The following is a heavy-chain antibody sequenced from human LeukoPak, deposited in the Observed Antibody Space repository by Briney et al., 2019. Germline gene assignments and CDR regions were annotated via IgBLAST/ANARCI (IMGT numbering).Heavy chain of an antibody. CDR3: ATLVATTRFDY. J-gene: IGHJ4*02. Sequence: PGGSLRLSCAASGFIFNSYDMHWVRQAPGKGLEWVAVVSYDGSNKYYADSVKGRFTISRDNAKNSLYLQMSSLRADDMAVYYCATLVATTRFDYWGQGTLVTVSS. D-gene: IGHD5-12*01. CDR2: VSYDGSNK. V-gene: IGHV3-30*03. CDR1: GFIFNSYD.